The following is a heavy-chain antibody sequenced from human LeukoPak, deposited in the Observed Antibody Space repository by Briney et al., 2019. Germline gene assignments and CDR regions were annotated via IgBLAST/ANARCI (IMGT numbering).Heavy chain of an antibody. Sequence: GGSLRLSCAASGFTFSSHGIDWVRQAPGKGLEWVSGISPSGDILYYADSVKGRFTISRDNAKNSLYLQMNSLRAEDTAVYYCARAGFGELLVAAFDIWGQGTMVTVSS. CDR3: ARAGFGELLVAAFDI. V-gene: IGHV3-21*01. D-gene: IGHD1-26*01. CDR1: GFTFSSHG. J-gene: IGHJ3*02. CDR2: ISPSGDIL.